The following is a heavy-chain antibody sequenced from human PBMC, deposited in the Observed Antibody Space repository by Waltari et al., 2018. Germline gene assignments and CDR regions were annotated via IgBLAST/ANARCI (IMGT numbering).Heavy chain of an antibody. Sequence: EVQLVESGGGLVQPGGSLSLSCAASGFTFSSYSMTWVRQAPGQGLEWVSYISSSSSTIYYADSVKGRFTVSRDNAKNSLYLQMNSLRVEDTAIYYCARIGTGFFDYWGQGALVTVSS. CDR1: GFTFSSYS. V-gene: IGHV3-48*01. J-gene: IGHJ4*02. D-gene: IGHD1-1*01. CDR2: ISSSSSTI. CDR3: ARIGTGFFDY.